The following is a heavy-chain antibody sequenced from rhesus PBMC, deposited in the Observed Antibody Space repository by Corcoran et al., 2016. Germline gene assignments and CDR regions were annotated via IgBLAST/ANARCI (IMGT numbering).Heavy chain of an antibody. V-gene: IGHV3-184*01. CDR1: GFPFSDHY. D-gene: IGHD5-12*01. Sequence: EVQLVESGGGLVQPGGSLRLSCAASGFPFSDHYMYWVRQAPGKGLEWVAFIRSHTYGGTVEYAASVKGTFTTTREESKSSAYLKMNSLKTDDRSLYYWSRAWVRGYSYSYELCDYWGQGVLVTVSS. CDR2: IRSHTYGGTV. CDR3: SRAWVRGYSYSYELCDY. J-gene: IGHJ4*01.